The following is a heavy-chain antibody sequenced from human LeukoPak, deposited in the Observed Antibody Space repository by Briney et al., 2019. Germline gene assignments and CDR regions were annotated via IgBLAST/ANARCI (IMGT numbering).Heavy chain of an antibody. V-gene: IGHV1-46*01. CDR3: VRVRDGYNDAYDI. D-gene: IGHD5-24*01. Sequence: ASVKVSCKASGCTFTSYDINWVRQAPGQRLEWMGIIKPSGGDTSYAQKFQGRVTMTRDTSTSTVYMELSSLKSEDTAVYYCVRVRDGYNDAYDIWGQGTMVTITS. CDR2: IKPSGGDT. CDR1: GCTFTSYD. J-gene: IGHJ3*02.